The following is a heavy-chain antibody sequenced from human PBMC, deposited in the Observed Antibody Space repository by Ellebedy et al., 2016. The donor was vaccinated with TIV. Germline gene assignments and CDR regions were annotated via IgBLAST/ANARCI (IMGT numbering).Heavy chain of an antibody. J-gene: IGHJ4*02. CDR2: VYYSGST. CDR3: ARDPGLTMVRGVVIKTQYYFDF. D-gene: IGHD3-10*01. V-gene: IGHV4-39*07. CDR1: GGSISSSTYY. Sequence: SETLSLXCTVSGGSISSSTYYWGWIRQPPGKGLEWIGSVYYSGSTHYNPSLKSRITISVDTSKNQFSLKLSSVTAADTAVYYCARDPGLTMVRGVVIKTQYYFDFWGQGTLVTVSS.